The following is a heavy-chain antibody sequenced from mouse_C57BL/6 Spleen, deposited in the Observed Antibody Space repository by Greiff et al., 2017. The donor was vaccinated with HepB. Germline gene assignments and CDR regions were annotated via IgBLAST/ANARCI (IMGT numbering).Heavy chain of an antibody. CDR1: GYTFTSYW. CDR3: TREATTVVEDYAMDY. Sequence: EVKLQESGTVLARPGASVKMSCKTSGYTFTSYWMHWVKQRPGQGLEWIGAIYPGNSDTSYNQKFKGKAKLTAVTSASTADMELSSLTNEDSAVYYCTREATTVVEDYAMDYWGQGTSVTVSS. V-gene: IGHV1-5*01. J-gene: IGHJ4*01. CDR2: IYPGNSDT. D-gene: IGHD1-1*01.